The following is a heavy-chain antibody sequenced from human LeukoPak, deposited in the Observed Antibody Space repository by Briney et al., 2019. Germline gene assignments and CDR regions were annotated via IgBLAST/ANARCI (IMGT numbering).Heavy chain of an antibody. CDR1: GGSVNSGAYY. V-gene: IGHV4-39*07. CDR3: ARKPIVNSAWYYFDY. J-gene: IGHJ4*02. CDR2: IYSSGSA. Sequence: SETLSLTCTVSGGSVNSGAYYWSWIRQPPGKGLEWIGNIYSSGSAYYNPSLKSRVTMSVDTSKNQFSLELSSVTAADTAVYYCARKPIVNSAWYYFDYWGQGTLVTVSS. D-gene: IGHD3-22*01.